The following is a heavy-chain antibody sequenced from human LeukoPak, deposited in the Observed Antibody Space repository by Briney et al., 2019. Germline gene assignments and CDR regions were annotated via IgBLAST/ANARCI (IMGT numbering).Heavy chain of an antibody. D-gene: IGHD2-21*02. CDR2: IIPIFGTA. Sequence: SVKVSCKASGGTFSSYAISWVRQAPGQGLEWMGGIIPIFGTANYAQKFQGRVTITTDESTSTAYMELSSLRSEDTAVYYCAIPPNPIVVVTGIPFEYFQHWGQGTLVTVSS. J-gene: IGHJ1*01. CDR3: AIPPNPIVVVTGIPFEYFQH. V-gene: IGHV1-69*05. CDR1: GGTFSSYA.